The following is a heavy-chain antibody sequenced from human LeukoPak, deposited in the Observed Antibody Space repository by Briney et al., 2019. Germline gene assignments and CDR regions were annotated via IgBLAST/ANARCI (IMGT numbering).Heavy chain of an antibody. Sequence: SETLSLTCTVSGDSISYHYYYWDWIRQPPGQGLEWIGTVYYTGNTYYNSSLKSRVAISVDTSKNQFSLQLSSMTAADTAVYYCARLRAMAGHRGGFDFWGQGTMVTVSS. J-gene: IGHJ3*01. CDR1: GDSISYHYYY. V-gene: IGHV4-39*01. CDR3: ARLRAMAGHRGGFDF. CDR2: VYYTGNT. D-gene: IGHD6-19*01.